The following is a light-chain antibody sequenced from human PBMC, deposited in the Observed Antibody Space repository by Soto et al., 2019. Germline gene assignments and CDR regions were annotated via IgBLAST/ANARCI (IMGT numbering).Light chain of an antibody. Sequence: QSALTQPASVSGSPGQSITISCTGTSSDVGSYNLVSWYQQHPGKAPKLMIYEGSKRPSVVSNRFSGSKSGNTASLTISGLQAEDEADYYCCSYAGSNVVFGGGTKVTVL. V-gene: IGLV2-23*01. CDR1: SSDVGSYNL. CDR2: EGS. J-gene: IGLJ2*01. CDR3: CSYAGSNVV.